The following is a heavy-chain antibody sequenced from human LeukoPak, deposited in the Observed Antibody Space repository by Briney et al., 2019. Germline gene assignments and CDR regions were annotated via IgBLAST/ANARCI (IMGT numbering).Heavy chain of an antibody. D-gene: IGHD3-22*01. CDR1: GFTFGDHA. Sequence: PGGSLRLSCTAAGFTFGDHAMSWVRQAPGKGLEWVGFIRGKTYGGTTEYAASVKGRFTISRDDSKSIAYLQMNSLKTEDTAVYYCTYTYDSTGYYPGTFDYWGQGTLVTVSS. CDR3: TYTYDSTGYYPGTFDY. J-gene: IGHJ4*02. V-gene: IGHV3-49*04. CDR2: IRGKTYGGTT.